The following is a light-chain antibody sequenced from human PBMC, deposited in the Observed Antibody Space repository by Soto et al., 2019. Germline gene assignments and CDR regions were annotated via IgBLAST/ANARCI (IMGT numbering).Light chain of an antibody. V-gene: IGKV1-33*01. Sequence: DIQMTQSASSLSASVGYRGTITCEASQAVNNYLHWYQQKPGTAPRLLIYDASNLEKGAPSRFSGSGSGTDFTFDISSLQPEDVATYYCQHHHNLPPFGQGTKVDIK. CDR2: DAS. J-gene: IGKJ1*01. CDR3: QHHHNLPP. CDR1: QAVNNY.